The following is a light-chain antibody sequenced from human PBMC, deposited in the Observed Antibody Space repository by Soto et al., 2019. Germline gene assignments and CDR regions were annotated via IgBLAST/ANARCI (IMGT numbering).Light chain of an antibody. CDR2: DAS. CDR3: QQYNNWPPWT. V-gene: IGKV3-15*01. Sequence: ELVLTQSPGTLSLPPGERATLSCRASQSVSSNLAWYQQKPGQAPRLLIYDASTRATGIPARFSGSGSGAEFTLTISSLQSEDFAVYYCQQYNNWPPWTFGQGTNVDI. CDR1: QSVSSN. J-gene: IGKJ1*01.